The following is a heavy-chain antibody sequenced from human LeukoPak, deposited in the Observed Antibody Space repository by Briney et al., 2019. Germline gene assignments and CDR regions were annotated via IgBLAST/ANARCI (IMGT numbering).Heavy chain of an antibody. J-gene: IGHJ5*02. Sequence: GGSLRLSCAASGFTFSSFSMNWVRQAPGKGLEWVSSIYSTTTYIYYADSVKGRFTISRDNSKNTLYLQMNSLRAEDTAVYYCAGDRIPAATAAATGWFDPWGQGTLVSVSS. CDR1: GFTFSSFS. CDR2: IYSTTTYI. CDR3: AGDRIPAATAAATGWFDP. D-gene: IGHD6-13*01. V-gene: IGHV3-21*01.